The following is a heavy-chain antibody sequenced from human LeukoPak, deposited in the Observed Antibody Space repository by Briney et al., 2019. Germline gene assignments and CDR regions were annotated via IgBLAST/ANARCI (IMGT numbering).Heavy chain of an antibody. CDR1: GFTFSGYS. J-gene: IGHJ4*02. CDR2: ITTGNDK. Sequence: GESLRLPCAASGFTFSGYSMNWVRQAPGKGLEWVSSITTGNDKFYADSVKGRFTISRDDAKNSLYLQMNSLRVEDMALYYCARDPGDHAYWCQGILVTVSS. D-gene: IGHD3-10*01. CDR3: ARDPGDHAY. V-gene: IGHV3-21*01.